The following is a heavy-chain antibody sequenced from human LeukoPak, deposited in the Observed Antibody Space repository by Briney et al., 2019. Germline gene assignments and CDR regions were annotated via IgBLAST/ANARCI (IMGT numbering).Heavy chain of an antibody. D-gene: IGHD1-7*01. CDR1: GYTFTGYY. Sequence: ASVKVSCKASGYTFTGYYMHWVRQAPGQGLEWMGWINPNSGGTNYAQKFQGRVTMTRDTSISTAYMELSRLRSDDTAVYCCARAEIRTGTTASSSLTQPKWGQGTLVTVSS. J-gene: IGHJ4*02. V-gene: IGHV1-2*02. CDR3: ARAEIRTGTTASSSLTQPK. CDR2: INPNSGGT.